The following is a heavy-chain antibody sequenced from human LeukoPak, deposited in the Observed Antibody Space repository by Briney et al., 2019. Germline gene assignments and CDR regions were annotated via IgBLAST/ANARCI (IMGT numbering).Heavy chain of an antibody. D-gene: IGHD5/OR15-5a*01. CDR3: ARDVYRSFDY. Sequence: GGSLRLSCVASGFTFSSSWMNWVRQAPGKGLEWVANIKYDGSGEYYVDSVKGRFTISRDNAQNSLYLQMNNLRAEDTAVYYCARDVYRSFDYWGQGSLVTVSS. V-gene: IGHV3-7*01. CDR1: GFTFSSSW. CDR2: IKYDGSGE. J-gene: IGHJ4*02.